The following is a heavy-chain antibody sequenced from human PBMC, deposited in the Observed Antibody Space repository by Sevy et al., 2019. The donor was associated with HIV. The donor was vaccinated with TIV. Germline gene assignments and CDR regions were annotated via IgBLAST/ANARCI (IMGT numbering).Heavy chain of an antibody. CDR2: VYYTGGT. CDR1: GGSINSDH. CDR3: ARRNDFDI. Sequence: SETLSLTCTVSGGSINSDHWNWIRQPPGKGLEWIGYVYYTGGTNYNPSLKNRVTISVDRTKNQFSLKRTSVTAADTAVYYCARRNDFDIWGQGTMVTFSS. J-gene: IGHJ3*02. V-gene: IGHV4-59*08.